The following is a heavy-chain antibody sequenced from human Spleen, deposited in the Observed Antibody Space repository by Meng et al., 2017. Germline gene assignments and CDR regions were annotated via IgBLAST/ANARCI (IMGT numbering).Heavy chain of an antibody. CDR1: GYSISSGHS. V-gene: IGHV4-38-2*01. CDR3: ARVDSSGYYFPS. Sequence: SETLSLTCAVSGYSISSGHSWGWIRQPPGKGLEWIGTIYETGSTYYSPSLKSRVTMTVHTSKNQFSLKLTSVTAADTAMYYCARVDSSGYYFPSWVQGTLVTVSS. CDR2: IYETGST. D-gene: IGHD3-22*01. J-gene: IGHJ5*02.